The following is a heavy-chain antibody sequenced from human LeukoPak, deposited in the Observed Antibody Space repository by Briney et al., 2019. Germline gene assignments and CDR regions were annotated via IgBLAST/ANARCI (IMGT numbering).Heavy chain of an antibody. J-gene: IGHJ4*02. CDR3: ARAKERLPLYYFDY. CDR2: IYYSGST. CDR1: GGSISSSSYY. Sequence: SETLSLTCTVSGGSISSSSYYWGWIRQPPGKGLEWIGSIYYSGSTYYNPSLKSRVTISVDTSKNQFSLKLSSVTAADTAVYYCARAKERLPLYYFDYWGQGTLVTVSS. V-gene: IGHV4-39*07. D-gene: IGHD5-18*01.